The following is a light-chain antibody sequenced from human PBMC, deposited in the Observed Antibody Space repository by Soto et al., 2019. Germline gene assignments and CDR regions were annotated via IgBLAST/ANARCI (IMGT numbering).Light chain of an antibody. V-gene: IGLV1-40*01. CDR3: HSYDSSLSAV. J-gene: IGLJ2*01. CDR1: SSNIGAGYD. CDR2: GNS. Sequence: QSVLTQPPSVSGAPGQRVTISCTGSSSNIGAGYDVHWYQQLPGTAPKLLIYGNSNRPSGVPDRFSGSKSGTSASLAITGLQAEDDADYYCHSYDSSLSAVFGSGTKLIVL.